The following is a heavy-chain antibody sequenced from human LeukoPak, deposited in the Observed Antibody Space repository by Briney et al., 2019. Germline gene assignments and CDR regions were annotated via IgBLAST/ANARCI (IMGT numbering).Heavy chain of an antibody. CDR2: ISGGDDST. Sequence: PGGSLRLSCGASGFTFRGYVMSWVRQAPGKGLEWVSTISGGDDSTYYADSVKGRFTFSRDNSKNALFLQMNSLRAEDTAVYYCAKDQDRYTYCFDYWGQGTLVTVSS. CDR1: GFTFRGYV. V-gene: IGHV3-23*01. D-gene: IGHD3-16*02. J-gene: IGHJ4*02. CDR3: AKDQDRYTYCFDY.